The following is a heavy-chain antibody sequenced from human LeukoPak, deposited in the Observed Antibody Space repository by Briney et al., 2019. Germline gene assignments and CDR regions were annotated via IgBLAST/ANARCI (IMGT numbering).Heavy chain of an antibody. CDR3: TIRYSSSWYVFSNKFDY. Sequence: ASVKVSCKASGYTCTSYYINWVRRATAQGRELMGWINPNSGNTGYAQKFQGRDTMTRNTSISTAYMELSSLRSEDTAVYYCTIRYSSSWYVFSNKFDYWGQGTLVTVSS. V-gene: IGHV1-8*01. CDR2: INPNSGNT. D-gene: IGHD6-13*01. J-gene: IGHJ4*02. CDR1: GYTCTSYY.